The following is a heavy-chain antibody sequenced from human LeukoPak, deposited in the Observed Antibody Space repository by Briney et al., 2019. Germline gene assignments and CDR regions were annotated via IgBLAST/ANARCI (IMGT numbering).Heavy chain of an antibody. CDR3: ARAIIGDYVNPLDL. Sequence: GGSLRLSCAASGFTFRSHWMHWVRQSPEKGLVWLSRIDNDATSTFYADSVKGRFTISRDNAKNTLYLQMNGLRAEDTAVYYCARAIIGDYVNPLDLWGQGTLVTVSP. J-gene: IGHJ5*02. CDR2: IDNDATST. CDR1: GFTFRSHW. D-gene: IGHD4-17*01. V-gene: IGHV3-74*01.